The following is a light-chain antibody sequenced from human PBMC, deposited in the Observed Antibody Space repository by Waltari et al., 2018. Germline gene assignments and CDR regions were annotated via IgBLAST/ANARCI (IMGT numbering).Light chain of an antibody. CDR2: EGS. CDR1: TIDVGGYNF. J-gene: IGLJ2*01. CDR3: SSYVANNNPV. V-gene: IGLV2-8*01. Sequence: QSALTQPPSASGSPGPSVTISCPGTTIDVGGYNFVSWYQHHPGKAPRLIIYEGSERPSGVPDRFSGSKSGNTASLTVSGLQAEDEADYYCSSYVANNNPVFGGGTKLTVL.